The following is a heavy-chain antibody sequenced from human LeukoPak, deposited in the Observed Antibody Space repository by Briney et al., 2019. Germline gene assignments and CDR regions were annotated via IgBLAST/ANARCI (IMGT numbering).Heavy chain of an antibody. V-gene: IGHV3-23*01. D-gene: IGHD6-13*01. CDR3: AKDSYSSSWAGGYFDY. CDR1: GFTFSTYG. Sequence: GGSLRLSCATSGFTFSTYGFHWVRQAPGKGLEWVSAISGSGGSTYYADSVKGRFTISRDNSKNTLYLQMNSLRAEDTAVYYCAKDSYSSSWAGGYFDYWGQGTLVTVSS. CDR2: ISGSGGST. J-gene: IGHJ4*02.